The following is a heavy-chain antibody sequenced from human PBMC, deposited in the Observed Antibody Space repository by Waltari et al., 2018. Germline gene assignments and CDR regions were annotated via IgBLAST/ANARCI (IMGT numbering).Heavy chain of an antibody. CDR3: AREEYCSGGSCYSFDY. J-gene: IGHJ4*02. V-gene: IGHV6-1*01. CDR2: TYYRSKWYN. D-gene: IGHD2-15*01. Sequence: RQSPSRGLEWLGRTYYRSKWYNDYAVSVKSRITINPDTSKNQFSLQLNSVTPEDTAVYYCAREEYCSGGSCYSFDYWGQGTLVTVSS.